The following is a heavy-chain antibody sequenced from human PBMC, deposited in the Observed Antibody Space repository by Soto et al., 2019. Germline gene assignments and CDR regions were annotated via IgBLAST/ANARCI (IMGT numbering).Heavy chain of an antibody. V-gene: IGHV3-9*01. CDR3: AKDIGYTWSGFDY. Sequence: PGKGLEWVSGISWNSKNIAYADSVKGRFTISRDNAKNSLYLQMNSLRAEDTALYYCAKDIGYTWSGFDYWGQGILVTGSS. D-gene: IGHD1-1*01. CDR2: ISWNSKNI. J-gene: IGHJ4*02.